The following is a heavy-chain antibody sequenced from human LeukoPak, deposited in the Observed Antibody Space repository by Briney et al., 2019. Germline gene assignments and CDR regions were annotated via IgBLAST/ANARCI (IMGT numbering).Heavy chain of an antibody. Sequence: SETLSLTCAVYGGSFSGYYWSWIRQPPGKGLEWIGEINHSGSTNYNPSLKSRLTISVDTSKNQFSLKLSSVTAADTAVYYCARGHIIVATKGWFDPWGQEPWSPSPQ. J-gene: IGHJ5*02. CDR1: GGSFSGYY. CDR2: INHSGST. D-gene: IGHD5-12*01. V-gene: IGHV4-34*01. CDR3: ARGHIIVATKGWFDP.